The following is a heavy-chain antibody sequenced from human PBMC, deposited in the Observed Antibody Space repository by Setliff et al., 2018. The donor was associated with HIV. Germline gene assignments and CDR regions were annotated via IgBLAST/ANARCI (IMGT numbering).Heavy chain of an antibody. CDR2: IYSSGSSGST. J-gene: IGHJ5*02. CDR3: ARGGPASPHWFDP. CDR1: GGSTSTSGYY. D-gene: IGHD3-16*01. V-gene: IGHV4-39*07. Sequence: PSETLSLTCTVSGGSTSTSGYYWGWIRQPPGKGREWIGSIYSSGSSGSTYYTPSLKSRVTVSIDRSKNHFSLKLTSMTAADTAVYYCARGGPASPHWFDPWGQGTLVTVSS.